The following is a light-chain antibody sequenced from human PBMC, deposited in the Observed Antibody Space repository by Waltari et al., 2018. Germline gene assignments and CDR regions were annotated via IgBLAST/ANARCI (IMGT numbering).Light chain of an antibody. CDR2: AAS. J-gene: IGKJ1*01. Sequence: ELVLTQSPGTLSLSPGERATLSCRASQSVSRSYLAWSQRKPGQGPRLLIYAASSRATGVPDRFSGRGSGTDFTLTISRLEPEDFAVYYCQHYGTSFRPFGQGTKVEIK. CDR1: QSVSRSY. CDR3: QHYGTSFRP. V-gene: IGKV3-20*01.